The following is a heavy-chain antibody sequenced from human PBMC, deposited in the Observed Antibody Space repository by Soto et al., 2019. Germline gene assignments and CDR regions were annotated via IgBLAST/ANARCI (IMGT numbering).Heavy chain of an antibody. V-gene: IGHV5-10-1*01. CDR1: GYNFPDYW. Sequence: GESLKISCTASGYNFPDYWIGWVRQMPGKGLEWMGRIAPADSYTNYSPSFHGHVTMSVDRSITTAYLQWGSLKASDTAIYYCARDNSRTFPAAPGDKKSDSSGWWFDPWGQGTLVTVSS. CDR3: ARDNSRTFPAAPGDKKSDSSGWWFDP. J-gene: IGHJ5*02. D-gene: IGHD6-13*01. CDR2: IAPADSYT.